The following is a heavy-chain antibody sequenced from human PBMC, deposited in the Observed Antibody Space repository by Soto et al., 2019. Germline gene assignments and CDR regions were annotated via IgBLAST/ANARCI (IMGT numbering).Heavy chain of an antibody. CDR1: GFSFRNYW. V-gene: IGHV3-74*01. J-gene: IGHJ4*01. Sequence: GGSLRLSCAASGFSFRNYWMHWVRQGPGKGLEWVSRIKGDASMTNYADSVRGRFTISRDNAKNTLYLQMNSLRTEDTAVYYCARLYCGSVTCYYSFEYWGHGTLVTVSS. CDR3: ARLYCGSVTCYYSFEY. CDR2: IKGDASMT. D-gene: IGHD2-21*01.